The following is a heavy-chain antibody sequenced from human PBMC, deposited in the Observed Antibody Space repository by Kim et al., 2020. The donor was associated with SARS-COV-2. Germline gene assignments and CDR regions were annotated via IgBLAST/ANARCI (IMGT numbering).Heavy chain of an antibody. D-gene: IGHD4-17*01. CDR1: GGTFSSYA. V-gene: IGHV1-69*13. J-gene: IGHJ2*01. CDR3: ARVPGGDYDGGGNWYFDL. CDR2: IIPIFGTA. Sequence: SVKVSCKASGGTFSSYAISWVRQAPGQGLEWMGGIIPIFGTANYAQKFQGRVTITADESTSTAYMELSSLRSEDTAVYYCARVPGGDYDGGGNWYFDLWGRGTLVTVSS.